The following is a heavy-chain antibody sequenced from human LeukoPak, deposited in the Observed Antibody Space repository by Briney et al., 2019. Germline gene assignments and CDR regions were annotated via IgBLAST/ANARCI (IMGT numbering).Heavy chain of an antibody. V-gene: IGHV4-39*07. J-gene: IGHJ3*02. CDR1: GGSISSSSYY. CDR2: IYYSGST. CDR3: ARDRNDAFDI. Sequence: SETLSLTCSVSGGSISSSSYYWGWIRQPPGKGLEWIGSIYYSGSTYYNPSLKSRVTISVDTSRNQFSLKLSSVTAADTAVYYCARDRNDAFDIWGQGTMVTVSS.